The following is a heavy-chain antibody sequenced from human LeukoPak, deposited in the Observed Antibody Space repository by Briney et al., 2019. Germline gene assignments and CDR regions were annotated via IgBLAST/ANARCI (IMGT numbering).Heavy chain of an antibody. CDR1: GGSFSGYY. CDR3: AREQRRRYDFWSGYYYFDY. V-gene: IGHV4-34*01. D-gene: IGHD3-3*01. Sequence: SETLSLTCAVYGGSFSGYYWSWIRQPPGKGLEWIGEINHSGSTNYNPSLKSRVTISVDTSKNQFYLKLSSVTAADTAVYYCAREQRRRYDFWSGYYYFDYWGQGTLVTVSS. J-gene: IGHJ4*02. CDR2: INHSGST.